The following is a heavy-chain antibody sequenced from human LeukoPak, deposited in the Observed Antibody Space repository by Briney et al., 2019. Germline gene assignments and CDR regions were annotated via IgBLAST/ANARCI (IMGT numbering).Heavy chain of an antibody. V-gene: IGHV3-21*01. CDR3: ARDGTSNIVVVSNYDDAFDI. CDR2: ISSSSSYI. D-gene: IGHD2-21*01. Sequence: GGSLRLSCAASGLTFSSHEMNWVRQALGKGLEWVSSISSSSSYIYYADSVKGRFTISRDNAKNSLYLQMNSLRAEDTAVYYCARDGTSNIVVVSNYDDAFDIWGQGTMVTVSS. CDR1: GLTFSSHE. J-gene: IGHJ3*02.